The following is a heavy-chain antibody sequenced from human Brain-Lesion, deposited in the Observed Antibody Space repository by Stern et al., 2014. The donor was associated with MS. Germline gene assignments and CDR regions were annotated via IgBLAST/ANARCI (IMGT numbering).Heavy chain of an antibody. J-gene: IGHJ4*02. CDR3: ATLSPGAGGHYYRHCDY. CDR2: FDPEDGET. V-gene: IGHV1-24*01. CDR1: GYTLTELS. Sequence: QVQLGQSGAEVKKPGASVKVSCKVSGYTLTELSMHWVRQAPRKGLEWMGGFDPEDGETIYAQKFQGRGTMTEDTSTDTAYMELSSLRSEDTAMYSCATLSPGAGGHYYRHCDYWGQGTLVTVSS. D-gene: IGHD1-26*01.